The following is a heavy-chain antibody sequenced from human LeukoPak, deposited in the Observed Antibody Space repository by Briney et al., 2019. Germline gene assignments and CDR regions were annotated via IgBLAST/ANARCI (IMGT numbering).Heavy chain of an antibody. J-gene: IGHJ2*01. CDR3: AKVVLSGNSYYIWYFDL. CDR2: IKQDASEN. V-gene: IGHV3-7*05. CDR1: GFTFSRYW. Sequence: GGSLRLSCAASGFTFSRYWMSWVRQAPGKGLEWVASIKQDASENYYVDSVKGRFTISRANAKNSLYLQMNSLTAEDTAVYYCAKVVLSGNSYYIWYFDLWGRGTLVTVSS. D-gene: IGHD1-26*01.